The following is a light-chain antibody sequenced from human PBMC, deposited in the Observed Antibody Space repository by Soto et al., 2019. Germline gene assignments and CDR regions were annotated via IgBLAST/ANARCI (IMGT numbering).Light chain of an antibody. V-gene: IGKV1-27*01. Sequence: DFQMTQSPSSLSASVGDRVTITCRASQGINNQLAWFQQKPGKVPKVLIYAASTLQSGVPSRFSGSGSGTDFTLTISSLQPEDVATYYCQNDNSAPPAGTFGGGTKVEIK. CDR1: QGINNQ. J-gene: IGKJ4*01. CDR3: QNDNSAPPAGT. CDR2: AAS.